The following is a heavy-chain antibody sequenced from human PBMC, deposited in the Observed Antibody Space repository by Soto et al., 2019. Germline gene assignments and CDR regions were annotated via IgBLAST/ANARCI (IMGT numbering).Heavy chain of an antibody. V-gene: IGHV1-18*01. J-gene: IGHJ6*03. D-gene: IGHD3-3*01. CDR2: ISAYNGNT. CDR3: AITRLIDFWSGYYSTYYYYYMDV. CDR1: GYTFTSYG. Sequence: ASVKVSCKASGYTFTSYGISWVRQAPGQGLEWMGWISAYNGNTNYAQKLQGRVTMTTDTSTSTAYMELRSMRSDETAVYYCAITRLIDFWSGYYSTYYYYYMDVWGKGTTVTVSS.